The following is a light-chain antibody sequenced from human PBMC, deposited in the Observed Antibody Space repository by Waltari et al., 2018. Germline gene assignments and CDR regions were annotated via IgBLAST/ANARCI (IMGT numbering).Light chain of an antibody. Sequence: QSALTQPPSVSGSPGQSVTISCTGTSSDVVSYNRSSWYQQPPDTAPKLIIYEVSDRPSGVPDRFSGSKSANTAFLTISGLQAEDEADYFCSSYTSSSTWVFGTGTKVTVL. V-gene: IGLV2-18*02. J-gene: IGLJ1*01. CDR2: EVS. CDR3: SSYTSSSTWV. CDR1: SSDVVSYNR.